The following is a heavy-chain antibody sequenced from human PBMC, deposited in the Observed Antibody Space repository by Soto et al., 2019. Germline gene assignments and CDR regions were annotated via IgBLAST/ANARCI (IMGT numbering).Heavy chain of an antibody. D-gene: IGHD6-19*01. CDR3: ASATSIAVAGKET. J-gene: IGHJ4*02. V-gene: IGHV1-18*01. Sequence: QVQLVQSGGEVKKPGASVKVSCKASGDTVTKYGIIWVRQAPGQGLEWLGWISFYNGHTNYALKFQDRITFTTDTVTSTASMELRSLTSDDTAVCYCASATSIAVAGKETWGQGTLVTVSS. CDR2: ISFYNGHT. CDR1: GDTVTKYG.